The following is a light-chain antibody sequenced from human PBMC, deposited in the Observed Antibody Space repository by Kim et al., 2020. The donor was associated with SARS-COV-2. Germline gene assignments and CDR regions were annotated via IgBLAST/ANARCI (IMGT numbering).Light chain of an antibody. J-gene: IGLJ2*01. Sequence: GQTGRITCQGDTLKTYFPSWYQQKPGQAPVLVIYGKNNRPSGIPDRFSGSSSGNTASLTITGAQAEDEADYYCNSRDSTGNPLAVFGGGTQLTVL. V-gene: IGLV3-19*01. CDR1: TLKTYF. CDR3: NSRDSTGNPLAV. CDR2: GKN.